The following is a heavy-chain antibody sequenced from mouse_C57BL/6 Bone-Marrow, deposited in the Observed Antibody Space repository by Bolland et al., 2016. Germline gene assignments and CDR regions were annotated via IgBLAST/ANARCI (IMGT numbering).Heavy chain of an antibody. CDR3: ARTMITTGGFAY. Sequence: YPGSGSTNYNEKFKSKATLTVDTSSSTAYMQLSSLTSEDSAVYYCARTMITTGGFAYWGQGTLV. CDR2: YPGSGST. D-gene: IGHD2-4*01. V-gene: IGHV1-55*01. J-gene: IGHJ3*01.